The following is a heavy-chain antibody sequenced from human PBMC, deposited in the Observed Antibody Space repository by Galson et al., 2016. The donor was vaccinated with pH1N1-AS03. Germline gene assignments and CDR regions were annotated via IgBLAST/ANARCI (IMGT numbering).Heavy chain of an antibody. CDR1: GYSFISYA. J-gene: IGHJ4*02. CDR3: AKVGIEISSGWYGRFDF. D-gene: IGHD6-19*01. CDR2: LNTGTGDT. Sequence: SVKVSCKASGYSFISYAIHWVRQAPGQRPEWMGWLNTGTGDTIYSQKFQDRVTITRDTSASTAYMALGRLRSEDTAVYYCAKVGIEISSGWYGRFDFWGQGTLVTVSS. V-gene: IGHV1-3*04.